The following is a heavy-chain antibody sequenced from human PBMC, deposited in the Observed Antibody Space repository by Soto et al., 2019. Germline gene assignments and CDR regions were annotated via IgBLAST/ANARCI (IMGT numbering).Heavy chain of an antibody. Sequence: QVQLVESGGGVVQPGRSLRLSCAASGFTFSTYAIHWVRQAPGKGLEWVAVISYDGSNKYYADSVKGRFTISRDNSKNTLYLPMNSLRAEDTAVYYCARSEDTAMTYYYFDYWGQGTLVTVSS. V-gene: IGHV3-30-3*01. D-gene: IGHD5-18*01. CDR3: ARSEDTAMTYYYFDY. CDR2: ISYDGSNK. CDR1: GFTFSTYA. J-gene: IGHJ4*01.